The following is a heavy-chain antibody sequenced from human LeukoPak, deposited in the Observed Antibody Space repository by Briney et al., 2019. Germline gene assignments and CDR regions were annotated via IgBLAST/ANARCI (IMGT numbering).Heavy chain of an antibody. V-gene: IGHV4-34*01. D-gene: IGHD6-13*01. CDR1: GGSFSGYY. CDR2: INHSGST. J-gene: IGHJ4*02. Sequence: SETLSLACAVYGGSFSGYYWSWIRQPPGKGLEWIGEINHSGSTNYNPSLKSRVTISVDTSKNQFSLKLSSVTAADTAVYYCARVSSSSWKIDYWGQGTLVTVSS. CDR3: ARVSSSSWKIDY.